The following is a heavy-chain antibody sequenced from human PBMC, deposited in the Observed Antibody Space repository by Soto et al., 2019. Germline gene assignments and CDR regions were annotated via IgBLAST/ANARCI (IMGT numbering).Heavy chain of an antibody. J-gene: IGHJ5*02. CDR2: IGTLFDT. CDR3: ARGRSNDLRSSPPPKFDP. V-gene: IGHV3-13*04. D-gene: IGHD3-10*01. CDR1: GVTFSTYA. Sequence: GGSLRLSCVASGVTFSTYAMHWVRQVKGKGLEWVSAIGTLFDTYYVGSVKGRFTVSRENARNSFFLQMNSLRAGDTAIYYCARGRSNDLRSSPPPKFDPWGQGTLVTVAS.